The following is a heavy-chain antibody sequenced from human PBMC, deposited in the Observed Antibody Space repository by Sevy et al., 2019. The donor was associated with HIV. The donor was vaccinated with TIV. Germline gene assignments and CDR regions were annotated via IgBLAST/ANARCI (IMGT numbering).Heavy chain of an antibody. CDR2: IYPGDSDT. D-gene: IGHD3-22*01. J-gene: IGHJ4*02. CDR1: GYSFTSYW. V-gene: IGHV5-51*01. CDR3: ARHLGDFWSGYRHYYDSSGRNYFDY. Sequence: GESLKISCKGSGYSFTSYWIGWVRQMPGKGLEWMGIIYPGDSDTRNSPSFQGQVTISADKSISTAYLQWSSLKASDTAMYYCARHLGDFWSGYRHYYDSSGRNYFDYWGQGTLVTVSS.